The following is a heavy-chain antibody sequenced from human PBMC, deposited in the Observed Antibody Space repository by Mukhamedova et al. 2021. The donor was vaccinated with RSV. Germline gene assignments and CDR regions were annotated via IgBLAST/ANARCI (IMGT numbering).Heavy chain of an antibody. D-gene: IGHD3-3*01. CDR3: ARTYYDFWSGRDVNYYYYYMGV. Sequence: IRQPPGKGLEWIGYIYYSGSTNYNPSLKSRVTISVDTSKNQFSLKLSSVTAADTAVYYCARTYYDFWSGRDVNYYYYYMGVWGK. V-gene: IGHV4-59*01. CDR2: IYYSGST. J-gene: IGHJ6*03.